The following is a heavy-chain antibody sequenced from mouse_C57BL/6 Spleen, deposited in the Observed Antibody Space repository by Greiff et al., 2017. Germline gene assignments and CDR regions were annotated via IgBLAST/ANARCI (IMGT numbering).Heavy chain of an antibody. CDR2: IYPGSGST. D-gene: IGHD2-5*01. J-gene: IGHJ4*01. CDR3: ARMGSNYLLYAMDY. V-gene: IGHV1-55*01. CDR1: GYTFTSYW. Sequence: VQLQQSGAELVKPGASVKMSCKASGYTFTSYWITWVKQRPGQGLEWIGDIYPGSGSTNYNEKFKSKATLTVDTSSSTAYMQLSSLTSEDSAVYYCARMGSNYLLYAMDYWGQGTSVTVSS.